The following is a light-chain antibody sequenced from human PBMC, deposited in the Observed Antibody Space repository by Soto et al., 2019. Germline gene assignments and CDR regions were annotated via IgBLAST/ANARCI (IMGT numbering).Light chain of an antibody. J-gene: IGKJ2*01. CDR1: QSISSY. V-gene: IGKV1-39*01. Sequence: DIQMTQSPSSLSASVGDRVTITCRTSQSISSYLNWYQQKPGKAPKLLIYAASSLQSGVPSRFSGSGSGTDFTLTISSLQPEDFAIYYCQQSYSTPPYTFGQGTKLEIK. CDR2: AAS. CDR3: QQSYSTPPYT.